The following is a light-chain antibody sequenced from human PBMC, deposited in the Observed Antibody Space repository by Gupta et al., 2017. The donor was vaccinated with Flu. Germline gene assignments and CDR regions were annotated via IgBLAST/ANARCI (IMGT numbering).Light chain of an antibody. CDR1: SSNIGAGYD. Sequence: QSVLTPTPSVSGAPGQTVTISCTGNSSNIGAGYDVHWYQQLPGAAPKLLIYDHNNRPSGVPARFSASTSGTTASLAITGLQADDEGEYYCHSFDSSLTGSLFGGGTKLTVL. CDR3: HSFDSSLTGSL. CDR2: DHN. V-gene: IGLV1-40*01. J-gene: IGLJ3*02.